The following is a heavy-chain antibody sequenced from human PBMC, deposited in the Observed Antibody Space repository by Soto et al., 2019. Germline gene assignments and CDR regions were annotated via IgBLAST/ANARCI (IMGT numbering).Heavy chain of an antibody. D-gene: IGHD6-19*01. Sequence: QVQLVQSGAEVKKPGASVKVSCKASGYTFTRYGLTWVRQAPGQGLEWMGWISGYNGRTNYAQKIQGRVTMTTDTSTSTAYMELRSLRSDDTAVYYCARQWDYNSGWYGGQYYLDYRGQGTLVTVSS. J-gene: IGHJ4*02. CDR3: ARQWDYNSGWYGGQYYLDY. CDR2: ISGYNGRT. V-gene: IGHV1-18*04. CDR1: GYTFTRYG.